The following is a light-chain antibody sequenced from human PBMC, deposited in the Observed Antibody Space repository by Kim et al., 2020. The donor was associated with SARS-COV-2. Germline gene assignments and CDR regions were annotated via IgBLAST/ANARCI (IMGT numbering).Light chain of an antibody. CDR2: DDN. CDR3: QSYDSSNWV. J-gene: IGLJ3*02. V-gene: IGLV6-57*04. Sequence: NFMLTQPHSVSESPGKTVTISCTRSSGSIASKYVQWYQQRPGSAPTTVIYDDNQRPSGVPDRFSDSIDSSSNSASLTISGLKTEDEADYYCQSYDSSNWVFGGGTQLTVL. CDR1: SGSIASKY.